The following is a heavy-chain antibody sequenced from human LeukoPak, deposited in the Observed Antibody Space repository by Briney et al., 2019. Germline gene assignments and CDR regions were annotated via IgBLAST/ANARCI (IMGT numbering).Heavy chain of an antibody. Sequence: GGSLRLSCTASGFTFSSYSMNWVRQAPGKGLEWVSSISTSSSYIYYADPVKGRFTISRDNARNSLYLQMNTLRAEDTAVYSCARGADGVSSNSRGWFDPWGQGTLVTVSS. V-gene: IGHV3-21*01. CDR1: GFTFSSYS. CDR3: ARGADGVSSNSRGWFDP. D-gene: IGHD2-15*01. J-gene: IGHJ5*02. CDR2: ISTSSSYI.